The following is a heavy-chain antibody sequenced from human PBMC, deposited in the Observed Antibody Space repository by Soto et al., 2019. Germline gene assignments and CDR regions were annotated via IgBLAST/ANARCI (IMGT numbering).Heavy chain of an antibody. J-gene: IGHJ6*02. CDR1: GYTFTSYA. D-gene: IGHD5-12*01. V-gene: IGHV1-3*01. CDR3: SCGVEMATIYYHYRLDV. Sequence: GASVKVSSKASGYTFTSYAIHWVRQAPGQRLEWMGWINAGNGNTKYSQKFQGRVTITRDTSASTAYMELSSLRSEDTSVYYCSCGVEMATIYYHYRLDVWGQGSTVTVSS. CDR2: INAGNGNT.